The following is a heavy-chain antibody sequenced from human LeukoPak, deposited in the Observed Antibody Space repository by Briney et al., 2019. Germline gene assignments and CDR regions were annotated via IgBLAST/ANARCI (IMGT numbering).Heavy chain of an antibody. J-gene: IGHJ5*02. CDR2: IIPIFGTA. V-gene: IGHV1-69*05. CDR3: ARGGVLYYRDLNWFDP. D-gene: IGHD3-16*01. CDR1: GGTFSSYA. Sequence: SVKVSCKASGGTFSSYAIIWVRQAPGQGLEWMGGIIPIFGTANYAQKFQGRVTITTDESTSTAYMELSSLRSEDTAVYYCARGGVLYYRDLNWFDPWGQGTLVTVSS.